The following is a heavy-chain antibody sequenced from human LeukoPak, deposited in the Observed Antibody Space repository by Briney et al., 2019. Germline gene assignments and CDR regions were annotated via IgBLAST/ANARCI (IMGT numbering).Heavy chain of an antibody. D-gene: IGHD3-3*01. J-gene: IGHJ6*02. CDR2: IYYSGST. CDR1: GGSVSSGSYY. Sequence: PSETLSLTCTVSGGSVSSGSYYWSWIRQPPGKGLEWIGYIYYSGSTNYNPSLKSRVTISVDTSKNQFSLKLSSVTAADTAVYYCAREDFWSGYREGYYGMDVWGQGTTVTVSS. V-gene: IGHV4-61*01. CDR3: AREDFWSGYREGYYGMDV.